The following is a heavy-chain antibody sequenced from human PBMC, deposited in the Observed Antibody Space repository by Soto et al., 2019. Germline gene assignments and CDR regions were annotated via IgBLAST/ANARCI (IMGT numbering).Heavy chain of an antibody. CDR3: ARDLGGKEGWFDY. V-gene: IGHV4-31*03. CDR2: IYYSGST. Sequence: SETLSLTCTVSGGSISSGGYYWSWIRQHPGKGLEWIGYIYYSGSTYYNPSLKSRVTISVDTSKNQFSLKLSSVTAADTAVYNLARDLGGKEGWFDYWGQGTLVTVSS. D-gene: IGHD3-10*01. CDR1: GGSISSGGYY. J-gene: IGHJ4*02.